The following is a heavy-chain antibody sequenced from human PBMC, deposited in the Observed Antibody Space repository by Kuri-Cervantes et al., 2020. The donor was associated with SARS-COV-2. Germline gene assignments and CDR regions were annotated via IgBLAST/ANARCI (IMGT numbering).Heavy chain of an antibody. D-gene: IGHD4-17*01. Sequence: LSLTCAASGFTFSSYGMHWVRQAPGKGLEWVSYISSSGSTIYYADSVKGRFTISRDNAKNSLYLQMNSLRAEDTAVYYCARAPTVTLDYWGQGTLVTVSS. J-gene: IGHJ4*02. V-gene: IGHV3-48*03. CDR3: ARAPTVTLDY. CDR2: ISSSGSTI. CDR1: GFTFSSYG.